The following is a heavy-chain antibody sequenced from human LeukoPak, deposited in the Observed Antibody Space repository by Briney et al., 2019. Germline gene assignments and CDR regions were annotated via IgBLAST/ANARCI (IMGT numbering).Heavy chain of an antibody. CDR3: ARPITMVRGPFDP. D-gene: IGHD3-10*01. CDR2: INHSGST. CDR1: GGSFSGYY. Sequence: SETLSLTCAVYGGSFSGYYWSWIRQPPGEGLEWIGEINHSGSTNYNPSLKSRVTISVDTSKNQFSLKLSSVTAADTAVYYCARPITMVRGPFDPWGQGTLVTVSS. V-gene: IGHV4-34*01. J-gene: IGHJ5*02.